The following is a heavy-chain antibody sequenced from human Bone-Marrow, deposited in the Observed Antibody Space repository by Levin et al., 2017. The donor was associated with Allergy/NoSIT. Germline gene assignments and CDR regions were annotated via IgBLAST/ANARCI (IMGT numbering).Heavy chain of an antibody. J-gene: IGHJ4*02. CDR2: IVPIFGTT. CDR1: GGIFSTYV. CDR3: AGSSSGTGHFDS. V-gene: IGHV1-69*06. Sequence: SVKVSCKASGGIFSTYVISWVRQAPGQGLEWVGGIVPIFGTTHNAQKLQGRITITADKSTSTAYMELRGLRSEDTAVYYCAGSSSGTGHFDSWGQGTLVTVSS. D-gene: IGHD3/OR15-3a*01.